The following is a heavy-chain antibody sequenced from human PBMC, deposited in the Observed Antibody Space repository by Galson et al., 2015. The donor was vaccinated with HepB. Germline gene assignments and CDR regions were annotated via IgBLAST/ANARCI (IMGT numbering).Heavy chain of an antibody. CDR1: GFTFSSYS. D-gene: IGHD6-13*01. J-gene: IGHJ6*02. CDR3: ARDQQGSSSWYVGLYYYYYGMDV. CDR2: ISSSSSYI. V-gene: IGHV3-21*01. Sequence: SLRLSCAASGFTFSSYSMNWVRQAPGKGLEWVSSISSSSSYIYYADSVKGRFTISRDNAKNSLYLQMNGLRAEDTAVYYCARDQQGSSSWYVGLYYYYYGMDVWGQGTTVTVSS.